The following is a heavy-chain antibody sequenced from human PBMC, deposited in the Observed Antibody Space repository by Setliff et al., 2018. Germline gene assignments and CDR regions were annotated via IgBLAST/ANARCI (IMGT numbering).Heavy chain of an antibody. CDR3: ARDWGITRTNNWYFDL. V-gene: IGHV3-7*01. D-gene: IGHD1-7*01. CDR2: IKQDGSEE. J-gene: IGHJ2*01. CDR1: GFTFSSYA. Sequence: GGSLRLSCAASGFTFSSYAMSWVRQAPGKGLEWVADIKQDGSEEYYVDPVKDRFTISRDNAKNSLFLQMNNLRVEDTAVYYCARDWGITRTNNWYFDLWGRGTLVTVSS.